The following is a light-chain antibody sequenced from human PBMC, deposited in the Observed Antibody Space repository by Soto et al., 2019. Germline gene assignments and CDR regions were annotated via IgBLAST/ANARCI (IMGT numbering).Light chain of an antibody. Sequence: DIVMTQSPGSLAVSLGERATINCKSSQSVLYSSNNKNYLAWYQQKPGQPPKLLIYWASTRESGVPDRFSGSGSGTDITLTISSLQAEDVAVYYCQQYYSTPPTFGGGTKVEIK. CDR1: QSVLYSSNNKNY. CDR2: WAS. J-gene: IGKJ4*01. V-gene: IGKV4-1*01. CDR3: QQYYSTPPT.